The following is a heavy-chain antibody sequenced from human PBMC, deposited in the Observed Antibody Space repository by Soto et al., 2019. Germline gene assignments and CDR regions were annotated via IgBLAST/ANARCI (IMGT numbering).Heavy chain of an antibody. V-gene: IGHV4-59*08. Sequence: QVQLQQSGPGLVKPSETLSLTCTVSSGPSRSHNWGWIRQPPGGGLEWIGYIYHTGDTSYNPSLSGRVTISSDTSTSHISLMLMSVIAADTVVYYCVRKGIGDLHGLVYVWGQGTRISVSS. CDR3: VRKGIGDLHGLVYV. CDR2: IYHTGDT. D-gene: IGHD3-10*01. CDR1: SGPSRSHN. J-gene: IGHJ6*02.